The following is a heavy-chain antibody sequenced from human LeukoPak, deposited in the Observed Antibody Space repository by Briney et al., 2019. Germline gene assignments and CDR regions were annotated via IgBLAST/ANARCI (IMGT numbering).Heavy chain of an antibody. CDR2: INHSGST. V-gene: IGHV4-34*01. J-gene: IGHJ5*02. CDR3: ARGPWFDP. CDR1: GGSFSGYY. Sequence: SVTLSLTCAVYGGSFSGYYWSWIRQPPGKGLEWIGAINHSGSTNYNPSLKSRVTISVDTSKNQFSLKLSSVTAADTAVYYCARGPWFDPWGQGTLVTVSS.